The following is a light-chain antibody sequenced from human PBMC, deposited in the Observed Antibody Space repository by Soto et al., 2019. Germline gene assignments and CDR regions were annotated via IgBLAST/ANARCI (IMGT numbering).Light chain of an antibody. CDR2: RAS. J-gene: IGKJ4*01. V-gene: IGKV3-15*01. Sequence: EIVMTQSPATLSVSPVERATLSCRASQIVTNNLAWYQQKPGQAPRLLIYRASTRATGIPARFSGSGSGTEFTLTIGSLQAEDFAVYYCQQYNNWPLTFGGGTKVDIK. CDR3: QQYNNWPLT. CDR1: QIVTNN.